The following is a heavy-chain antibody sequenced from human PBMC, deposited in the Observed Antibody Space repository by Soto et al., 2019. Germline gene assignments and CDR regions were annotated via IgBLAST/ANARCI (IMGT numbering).Heavy chain of an antibody. CDR2: TYYRSKWYN. D-gene: IGHD1-7*01. V-gene: IGHV6-1*01. J-gene: IGHJ6*02. Sequence: QTLSRTCAISGDSVSSNNAAWNWIRQSPSRGLEWLGRTYYRSKWYNDYTVSVKSRITINPDTSKNQFSLQLNSVTPEDTAVYYCARDGRGNYVDHVSTYFYYGLVGSGQGPAVTV. CDR1: GDSVSSNNAA. CDR3: ARDGRGNYVDHVSTYFYYGLVG.